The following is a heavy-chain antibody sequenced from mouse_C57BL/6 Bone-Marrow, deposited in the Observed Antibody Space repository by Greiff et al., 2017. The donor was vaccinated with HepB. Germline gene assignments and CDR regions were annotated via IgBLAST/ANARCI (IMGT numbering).Heavy chain of an antibody. CDR1: GYTFTSYW. CDR3: ARGYYGRVDY. J-gene: IGHJ2*01. V-gene: IGHV1-64*01. D-gene: IGHD1-1*01. CDR2: IHPNSGST. Sequence: VQRVESGAELVKPGASVKLSCKASGYTFTSYWMHWVKQRPGQGLEWIGMIHPNSGSTNYNEKFKSKATLTVDKSSSTAYMQLSSLTSEDSAVYYCARGYYGRVDYWGQGTTLTVSS.